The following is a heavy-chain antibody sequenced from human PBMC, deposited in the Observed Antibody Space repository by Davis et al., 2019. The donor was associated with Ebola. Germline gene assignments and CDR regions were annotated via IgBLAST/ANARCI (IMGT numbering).Heavy chain of an antibody. Sequence: PGGSLRLSCKDSGNSFSSHWIGWVRQMPGKGLEWMGIIYTGDSDTRYSPSFRGQVTISADKSIKTAFLQWSSLKASDTAMYYCARLASSSWFHGMDVWGQGTTVTVSS. CDR1: GNSFSSHW. D-gene: IGHD6-13*01. CDR2: IYTGDSDT. CDR3: ARLASSSWFHGMDV. V-gene: IGHV5-51*01. J-gene: IGHJ6*02.